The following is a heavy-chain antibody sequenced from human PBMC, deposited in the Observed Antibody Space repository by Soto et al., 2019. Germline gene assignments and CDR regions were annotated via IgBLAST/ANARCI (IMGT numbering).Heavy chain of an antibody. D-gene: IGHD6-25*01. CDR2: INPNGGGT. Sequence: QVQLVQSGAEVKRPGASVMVSCKASGYTFTGYYIHWVRQAPGQGLEWLGWINPNGGGTKFAQKFQGRATMARDTSISTAYMELSGLTADDTAVYHCARAGMAAARSGEYAMDVWGQGTTVTVSS. J-gene: IGHJ6*02. CDR1: GYTFTGYY. CDR3: ARAGMAAARSGEYAMDV. V-gene: IGHV1-2*02.